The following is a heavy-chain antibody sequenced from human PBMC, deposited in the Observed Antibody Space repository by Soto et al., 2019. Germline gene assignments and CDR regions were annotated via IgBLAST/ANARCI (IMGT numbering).Heavy chain of an antibody. V-gene: IGHV1-18*01. CDR3: ARDNSGDFWSGYSHYYFDY. Sequence: ASVKVSCKTSGYTLTSYGISWVRQAPGQRLEWMGWISAYSGKTNYAQKLQGRLTMTTDTSTSTAYMELRSLRSDDTALYYCARDNSGDFWSGYSHYYFDYWGQGXLVTVYS. CDR2: ISAYSGKT. D-gene: IGHD3-3*01. J-gene: IGHJ4*02. CDR1: GYTLTSYG.